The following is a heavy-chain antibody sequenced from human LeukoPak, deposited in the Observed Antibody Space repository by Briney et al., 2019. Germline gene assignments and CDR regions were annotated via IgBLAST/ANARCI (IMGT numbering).Heavy chain of an antibody. D-gene: IGHD3-10*01. V-gene: IGHV3-21*01. CDR1: GFTFSSYS. CDR2: ISSSSYI. Sequence: GGSLRLSCAASGFTFSSYSMNWVRQAPGKGLEWVSSISSSSYIYYADSVKGRFTISRDNAKNSLYLQMNSLSAEDTAVYYCAPGGFDFWGQGALVTVFS. J-gene: IGHJ4*02. CDR3: APGGFDF.